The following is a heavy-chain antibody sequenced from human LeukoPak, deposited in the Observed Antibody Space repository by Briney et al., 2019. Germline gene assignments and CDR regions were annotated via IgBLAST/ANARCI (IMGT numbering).Heavy chain of an antibody. J-gene: IGHJ4*02. Sequence: PGGSLRLSCAASGFSFSSYAVSWVRQAQGRGLEWVSGISDGGSRTYYADSVKGRFTISRDDSKNTLYLQMNSLRAEDTAVYYCAKVQLGIGVDYWGQGTLVTVSS. V-gene: IGHV3-23*01. CDR3: AKVQLGIGVDY. CDR1: GFSFSSYA. CDR2: ISDGGSRT. D-gene: IGHD7-27*01.